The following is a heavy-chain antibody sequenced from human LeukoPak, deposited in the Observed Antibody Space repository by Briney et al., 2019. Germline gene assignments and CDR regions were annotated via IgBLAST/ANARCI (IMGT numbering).Heavy chain of an antibody. CDR1: GGSIISSSEY. V-gene: IGHV4-39*07. J-gene: IGHJ4*02. Sequence: SETLSLTCTVSGGSIISSSEYWGWIRQSPGKGLEWIGSIYYSGSTYYNPSLKSRVTISVSTSRNQFSLKLSSVTAADTAVYYCARDGAGGSSWYGFDYWGQGTQVTVSS. CDR3: ARDGAGGSSWYGFDY. D-gene: IGHD6-13*01. CDR2: IYYSGST.